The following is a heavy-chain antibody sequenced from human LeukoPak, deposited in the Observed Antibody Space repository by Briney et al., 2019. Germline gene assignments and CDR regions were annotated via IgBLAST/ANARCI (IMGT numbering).Heavy chain of an antibody. CDR2: IYYSGST. CDR1: GGSISSGDYY. D-gene: IGHD5-24*01. Sequence: SETLSLTCTVSGGSISSGDYYWSWIRQPPGEGLEWIGYIYYSGSTYYNPSLKSRVTISVDTSKNQFSLKLSSVTAADTAVYYCASGIETRFDYWGQGTLVTVSS. CDR3: ASGIETRFDY. V-gene: IGHV4-30-4*01. J-gene: IGHJ4*02.